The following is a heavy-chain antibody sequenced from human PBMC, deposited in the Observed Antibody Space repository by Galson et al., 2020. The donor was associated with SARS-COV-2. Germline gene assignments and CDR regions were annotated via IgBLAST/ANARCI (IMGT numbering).Heavy chain of an antibody. CDR1: GFTFSNAW. D-gene: IGHD5-18*01. Sequence: GGSLRLSCAASGFTFSNAWMSWVRQAPGKGLEWVSSISSSSSYIYYADSVKGRFTISRDNAKNSLYLQMNSLRAEDTAVYYCAKRGYSYGSDYWGQGTLVTVSS. CDR3: AKRGYSYGSDY. V-gene: IGHV3-21*01. CDR2: ISSSSSYI. J-gene: IGHJ4*02.